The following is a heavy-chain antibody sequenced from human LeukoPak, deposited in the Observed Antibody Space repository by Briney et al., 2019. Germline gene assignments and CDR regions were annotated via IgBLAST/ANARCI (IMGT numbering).Heavy chain of an antibody. CDR2: FDPEDGET. V-gene: IGHV1-24*01. J-gene: IGHJ4*02. D-gene: IGHD3-9*01. CDR3: ARGERYFDWLFHY. CDR1: GYTLTELS. Sequence: SVKVSCKVSGYTLTELSMYWVRQAPGKGLEWMGGFDPEDGETIYAQKFQGRVTITADKSTSTAYMELSSLRSEDTAVYYCARGERYFDWLFHYWGQGTLVTVSS.